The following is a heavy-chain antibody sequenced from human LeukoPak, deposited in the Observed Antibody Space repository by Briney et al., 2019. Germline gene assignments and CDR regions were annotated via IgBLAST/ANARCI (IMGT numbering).Heavy chain of an antibody. V-gene: IGHV3-7*01. CDR2: IKQDGSEK. D-gene: IGHD3-22*01. J-gene: IGHJ4*02. CDR1: GFTYSSYC. CDR3: ARDEMAYDSSYFDY. Sequence: GGSLRLSCAASGFTYSSYCMRWVRQAPGKGLEWVANIKQDGSEKYYVDSVKGRFTISRDNAKNSLYLKMNSLRAEDTAVYYCARDEMAYDSSYFDYWGQGTLVTVSS.